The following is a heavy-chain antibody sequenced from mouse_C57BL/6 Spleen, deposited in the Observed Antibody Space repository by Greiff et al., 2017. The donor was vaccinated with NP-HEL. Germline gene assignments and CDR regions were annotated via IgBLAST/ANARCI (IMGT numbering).Heavy chain of an antibody. Sequence: VQLQQSGPELVKPGASVKMSCKASGYTFTDYNMHWVKQSHGKSLEWIGYINPNNGGTSYNQKFKGKATLTVNKASSTAYMELRSLTSEDSAVYYCARSLYYGSSYGGYFDVWGTGTTVTVSS. CDR1: GYTFTDYN. V-gene: IGHV1-22*01. J-gene: IGHJ1*03. CDR3: ARSLYYGSSYGGYFDV. CDR2: INPNNGGT. D-gene: IGHD1-1*01.